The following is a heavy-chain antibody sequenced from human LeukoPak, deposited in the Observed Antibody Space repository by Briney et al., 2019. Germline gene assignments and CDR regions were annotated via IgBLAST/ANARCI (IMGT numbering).Heavy chain of an antibody. D-gene: IGHD3-22*01. V-gene: IGHV3-21*01. CDR3: ARVRYDSSGYYSLSDY. CDR1: GFTFSSYS. Sequence: GGSLRLSCAASGFTFSSYSMNWVRQAPGKGLEWVSSISSSSIYIYSADSVKGRFTISRDNAKKSLYLQMNSLRAEDTAVYYCARVRYDSSGYYSLSDYWGQGTLVTVSS. CDR2: ISSSSIYI. J-gene: IGHJ4*02.